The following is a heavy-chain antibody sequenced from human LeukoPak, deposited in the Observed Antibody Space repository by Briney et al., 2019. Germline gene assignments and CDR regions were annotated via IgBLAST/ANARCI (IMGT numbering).Heavy chain of an antibody. V-gene: IGHV3-73*01. CDR2: IRSKANNYAT. CDR3: TSGDGYNWNY. Sequence: GGSLRLSCAASGFTFSGSAVHWVRQASGKGLEWVGRIRSKANNYATVYAASVKGRFTIFRDDSKNTAYLQMNSLRTEDTAVYYCTSGDGYNWNYWGQGTTVTVSS. J-gene: IGHJ6*02. CDR1: GFTFSGSA. D-gene: IGHD5-24*01.